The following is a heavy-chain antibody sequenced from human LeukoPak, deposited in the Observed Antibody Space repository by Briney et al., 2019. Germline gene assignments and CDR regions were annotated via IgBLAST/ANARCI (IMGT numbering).Heavy chain of an antibody. CDR2: IYHTGET. V-gene: IGHV4-38-2*02. D-gene: IGHD4-17*01. Sequence: PSETLSLTCTVAGYSISSGYYWGWLRQSPGKGLEWIASIYHTGETHYNPSLKSRVTISVDTSKNQFSLKLSSVTAADTAVYYCARGADPSEDHGDIQDGMDVWGQGTTVTVSS. CDR1: GYSISSGYY. CDR3: ARGADPSEDHGDIQDGMDV. J-gene: IGHJ6*02.